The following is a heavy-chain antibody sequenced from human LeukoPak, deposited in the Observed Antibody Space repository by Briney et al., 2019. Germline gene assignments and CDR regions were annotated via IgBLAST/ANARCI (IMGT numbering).Heavy chain of an antibody. CDR3: AREGDGYNYFDY. D-gene: IGHD5-24*01. CDR2: TKPNTADT. V-gene: IGHV1-2*02. J-gene: IGHJ4*02. Sequence: ASVKVSCKASGYIFTGYYIHWVRQAPGQGLEWMGWTKPNTADTKYAQNFRGRVTMTRDTSTSTAYMELSRLTSDDTAVYHCAREGDGYNYFDYWGQGTLVTASS. CDR1: GYIFTGYY.